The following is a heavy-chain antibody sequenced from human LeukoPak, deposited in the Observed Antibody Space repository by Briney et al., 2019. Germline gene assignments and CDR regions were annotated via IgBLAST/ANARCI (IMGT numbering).Heavy chain of an antibody. CDR1: GFTFSSYG. V-gene: IGHV3-30*02. D-gene: IGHD6-13*01. J-gene: IGHJ4*02. CDR2: IRYDGSNK. Sequence: GGSLRLSCAASGFTFSSYGMHWVRQAPGKGLEWVAFIRYDGSNKYYADSVKGRFTISRDNSKNTLYLQMNGLRAEDTAVYYCAKGHSSSWYWSRIFDYWGQGTLATVSS. CDR3: AKGHSSSWYWSRIFDY.